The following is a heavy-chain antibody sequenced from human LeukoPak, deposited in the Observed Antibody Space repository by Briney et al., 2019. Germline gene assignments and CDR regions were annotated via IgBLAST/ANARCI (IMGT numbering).Heavy chain of an antibody. CDR3: ASKSTDHGELRFDY. J-gene: IGHJ4*02. V-gene: IGHV4-34*01. CDR1: GGSFSGYD. D-gene: IGHD4-17*01. Sequence: PSETLSLTCAVYGGSFSGYDWSWIRQPPGKGLEYIGEINHSGSANYNPSLKSRVTISVDTSKNQFSLKVNSVTAADTGVYYCASKSTDHGELRFDYWGQGTLVTVSS. CDR2: INHSGSA.